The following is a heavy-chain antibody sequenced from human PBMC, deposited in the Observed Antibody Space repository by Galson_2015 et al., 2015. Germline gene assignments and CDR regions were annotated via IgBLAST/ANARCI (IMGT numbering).Heavy chain of an antibody. D-gene: IGHD3-16*02. Sequence: SLRLSCAASGFTFSSYGMHWVRQAPGKGLEWVAAISYDGSNKYYADSVKGRFTISRDNSKNTLYLQMNSLRAEDTAVYYCAKPLGGYDYVWGSYRDAFDIWGQGTMVTVSS. J-gene: IGHJ3*02. CDR1: GFTFSSYG. CDR3: AKPLGGYDYVWGSYRDAFDI. V-gene: IGHV3-30*18. CDR2: ISYDGSNK.